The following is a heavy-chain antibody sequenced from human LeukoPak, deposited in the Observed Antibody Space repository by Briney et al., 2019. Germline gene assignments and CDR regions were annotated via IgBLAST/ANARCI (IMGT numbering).Heavy chain of an antibody. Sequence: GGSLRLSCTASGFTLGSHDMHWVRHTTGEGLEWVAVIASGFQTFYAGSVKGRFTVSREDAKNSLYLQMNSLRAGDTAVYYCVREARGYHYTYFDYWGQGTLVTVSS. CDR3: VREARGYHYTYFDY. V-gene: IGHV3-13*01. J-gene: IGHJ4*02. CDR2: IASGFQT. D-gene: IGHD5-18*01. CDR1: GFTLGSHD.